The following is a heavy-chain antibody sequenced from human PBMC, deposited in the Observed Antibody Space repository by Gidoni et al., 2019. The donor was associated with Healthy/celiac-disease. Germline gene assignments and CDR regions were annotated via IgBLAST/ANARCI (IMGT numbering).Heavy chain of an antibody. V-gene: IGHV3-9*01. Sequence: EVQLVASGGGLVQPGRSLRLSCAASGFTFDDYAMHWVRQAPGKGLEWVSGISWNSGSIGYADSVKGRFTISRDNAKNSLYLQMNSLRAEETALYYCAKDMEPAVTSNSNWFDPWGQGTMVTVSS. CDR3: AKDMEPAVTSNSNWFDP. CDR2: ISWNSGSI. J-gene: IGHJ5*01. D-gene: IGHD1-26*01. CDR1: GFTFDDYA.